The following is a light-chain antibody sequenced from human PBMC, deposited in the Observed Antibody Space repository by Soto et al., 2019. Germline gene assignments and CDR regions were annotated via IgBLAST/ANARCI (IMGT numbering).Light chain of an antibody. J-gene: IGLJ2*01. CDR2: NNN. Sequence: QSVLTQAPSASGTPGQRVTISCSGSSSNIGSNTVNWYQQLPGTAPKLLIYNNNHRPSGVPDRFSGSKSGTSASLAISGLQSEDEADYYCAAWDDSLKGVVFGGGTKVTVL. CDR3: AAWDDSLKGVV. CDR1: SSNIGSNT. V-gene: IGLV1-44*01.